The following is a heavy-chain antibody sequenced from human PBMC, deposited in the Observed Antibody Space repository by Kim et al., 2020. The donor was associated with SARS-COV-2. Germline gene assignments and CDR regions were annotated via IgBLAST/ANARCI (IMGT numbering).Heavy chain of an antibody. J-gene: IGHJ4*02. Sequence: GGSLRLSCAASGFTFSSYDMHWVRQATGKGLEWVSAIGTAGDTYYPGSVKGRFTISRENAKNSLYLQMNSLRAGDTAVYYCARDNSGSYYSYWGQGTLVTVSS. D-gene: IGHD1-26*01. CDR2: IGTAGDT. CDR3: ARDNSGSYYSY. CDR1: GFTFSSYD. V-gene: IGHV3-13*04.